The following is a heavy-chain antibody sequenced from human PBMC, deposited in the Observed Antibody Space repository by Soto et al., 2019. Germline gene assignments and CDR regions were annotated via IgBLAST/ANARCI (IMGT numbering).Heavy chain of an antibody. Sequence: SGPTLVNPTQTVTLTCTFSGFSLRTTGVGVGWIRQPPGQSLEWLVVIYFNEDRRYNPSLRNRLTITEDTSKNQVVLQMTNVDPVDTATYFCIYRRAAYDYHGLDVWGQGTTVTVSS. CDR3: IYRRAAYDYHGLDV. J-gene: IGHJ6*02. V-gene: IGHV2-5*01. D-gene: IGHD6-13*01. CDR1: GFSLRTTGVG. CDR2: IYFNEDR.